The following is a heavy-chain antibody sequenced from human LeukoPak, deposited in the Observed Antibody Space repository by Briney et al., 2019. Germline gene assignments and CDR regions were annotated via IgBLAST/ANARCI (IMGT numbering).Heavy chain of an antibody. J-gene: IGHJ6*03. Sequence: ASVKVSCKASGYTFTSYYMHWVRQAPGQGLEWMGIINPSGGSTSYAQKFQGRVTITTDESTSTAYMELSSLRSEDAAVYYCARSDCSSTSCYTYYYYYMDVWGKGTTVTVSS. D-gene: IGHD2-2*02. CDR2: INPSGGST. V-gene: IGHV1-46*01. CDR1: GYTFTSYY. CDR3: ARSDCSSTSCYTYYYYYMDV.